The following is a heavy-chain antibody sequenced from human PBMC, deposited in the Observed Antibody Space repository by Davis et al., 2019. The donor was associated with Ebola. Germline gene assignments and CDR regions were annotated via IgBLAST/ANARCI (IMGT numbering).Heavy chain of an antibody. CDR2: ISSTSNYI. J-gene: IGHJ4*02. Sequence: PGGSLRLSCAASGFTFSSYAMSWVRQAPGKGLEWVSSISSTSNYIYYAESMKGRFTISRDNAKNSLYLQMNSLRAEDTALYYCARARGSGWYIDYWGQGTLVTVSS. CDR3: ARARGSGWYIDY. D-gene: IGHD6-19*01. CDR1: GFTFSSYA. V-gene: IGHV3-21*01.